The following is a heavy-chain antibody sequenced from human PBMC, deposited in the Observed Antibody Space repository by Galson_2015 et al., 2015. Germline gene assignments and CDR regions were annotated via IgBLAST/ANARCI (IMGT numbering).Heavy chain of an antibody. CDR3: ADFGGLRFLERLSPPRDY. J-gene: IGHJ4*02. Sequence: SLRLSCAASGFTFSSYAMSWVRQAPGKGLEWVSAISGSGGSTYYADSVKGRFTISSDNSKNTLYLQMNSLRAEDTAVYYCADFGGLRFLERLSPPRDYWGQGTLVTVSS. CDR2: ISGSGGST. D-gene: IGHD3-3*01. CDR1: GFTFSSYA. V-gene: IGHV3-23*01.